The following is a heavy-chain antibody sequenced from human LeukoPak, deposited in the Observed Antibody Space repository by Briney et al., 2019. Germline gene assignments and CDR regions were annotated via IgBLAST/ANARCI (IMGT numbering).Heavy chain of an antibody. CDR3: ARDESHRDYGDYPCYYN. J-gene: IGHJ4*02. Sequence: GGSLRLSCAASGFTVSSNYMIYSSGSTYYADSGKGRFTISRDNSKNTLYLQMNSLRAEDTGVYYCARDESHRDYGDYPCYYNWGQGTLVTVSS. V-gene: IGHV3-66*03. CDR1: GFTVSSNY. CDR2: YSSGST. D-gene: IGHD4-17*01.